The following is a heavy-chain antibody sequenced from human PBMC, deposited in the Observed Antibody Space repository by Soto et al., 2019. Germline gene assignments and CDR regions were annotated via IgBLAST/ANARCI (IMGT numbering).Heavy chain of an antibody. D-gene: IGHD3-9*01. V-gene: IGHV3-48*01. J-gene: IGHJ4*02. CDR3: ATDLTFHFNF. CDR1: RYILSNYP. Sequence: PGGSRRLSCASSRYILSNYPMNWVRQAPGKGLEWISHIITEGHITYADSVKGRFTISRDNAESSLFLQMNRLRGEDTAVYFCATDLTFHFNFWGQGTLVTVSS. CDR2: IITEGHIT.